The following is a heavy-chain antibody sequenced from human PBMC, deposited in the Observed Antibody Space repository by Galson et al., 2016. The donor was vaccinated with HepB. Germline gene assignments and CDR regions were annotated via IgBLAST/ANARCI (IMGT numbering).Heavy chain of an antibody. Sequence: SLRLSCAAYGFTFSSYGMHWVRQVPGKGLEWVAVISYDGSDKYYADSVKGRFTISRDNSKNTLYLQMSSLRAEDTAVYYCAKDVWRGSGTDYYGMDVWGQGTTVTVSS. CDR2: ISYDGSDK. D-gene: IGHD1-1*01. CDR1: GFTFSSYG. V-gene: IGHV3-30*18. CDR3: AKDVWRGSGTDYYGMDV. J-gene: IGHJ6*02.